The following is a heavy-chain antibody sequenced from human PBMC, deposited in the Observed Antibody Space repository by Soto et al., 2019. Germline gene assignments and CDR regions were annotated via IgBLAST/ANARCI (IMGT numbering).Heavy chain of an antibody. Sequence: PVGSLRLSCTASGFTFSSYAMDWVRQAPGKGLEWVSAITSGGYSTYYADSVKGRFTTSRDDAKNTLYLQMNSLRAVDTAIYYCTKAGGHCSSTSCYPHWFDPWGQGAQVTVSS. J-gene: IGHJ5*02. CDR1: GFTFSSYA. CDR3: TKAGGHCSSTSCYPHWFDP. D-gene: IGHD2-2*01. V-gene: IGHV3-23*01. CDR2: ITSGGYST.